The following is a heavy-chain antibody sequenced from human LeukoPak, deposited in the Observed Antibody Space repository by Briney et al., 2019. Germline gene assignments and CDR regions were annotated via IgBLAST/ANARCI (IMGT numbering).Heavy chain of an antibody. V-gene: IGHV3-30*02. J-gene: IGHJ4*02. Sequence: GRSLRLSCAASGFIFRNYGMHWVRQAPGKGLEWVAFIQYDGRDKYYAGSVKGRFTISRDNSKNTLYLQMNSLRAEDTAVYYCAKGGGYISGRQDPDYWGQGTLVTVSS. CDR3: AKGGGYISGRQDPDY. CDR2: IQYDGRDK. CDR1: GFIFRNYG. D-gene: IGHD6-19*01.